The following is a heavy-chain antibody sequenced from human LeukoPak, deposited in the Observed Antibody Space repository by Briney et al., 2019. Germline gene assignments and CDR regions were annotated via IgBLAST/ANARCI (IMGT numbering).Heavy chain of an antibody. CDR3: ARDSYYGDSRSLHFDY. V-gene: IGHV1-8*03. Sequence: ASVKVSCKASGYTFSNYDINWVRQATGQGLEWMGWVSPNSGNTGYAQKFQGRVAITRDTTISTVYMELSSLRSDDTAVYYCARDSYYGDSRSLHFDYWGQGTLVTVSS. J-gene: IGHJ4*02. CDR2: VSPNSGNT. D-gene: IGHD4-17*01. CDR1: GYTFSNYD.